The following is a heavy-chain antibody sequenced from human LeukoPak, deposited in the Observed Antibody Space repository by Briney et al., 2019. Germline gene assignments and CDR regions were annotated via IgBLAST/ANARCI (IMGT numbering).Heavy chain of an antibody. CDR3: ARLDDYGDYVDY. CDR2: IYSGGST. Sequence: GGSLRLSCAASGFTVSSHCMTWVRQAPGKGLEWVSVIYSGGSTYYADSVKGRFTISRDNSKNTLYLQMKSLRAEDTAVYYCARLDDYGDYVDYWGQGTLVTVSS. V-gene: IGHV3-53*01. J-gene: IGHJ4*02. CDR1: GFTVSSHC. D-gene: IGHD4-17*01.